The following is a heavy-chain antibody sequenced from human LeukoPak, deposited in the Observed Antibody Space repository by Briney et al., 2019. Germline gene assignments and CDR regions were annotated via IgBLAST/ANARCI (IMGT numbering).Heavy chain of an antibody. Sequence: GSSVKVSCKASGGTFSNYALSWVRQAPGQGLEWMGAIIPFLDTSNYPPKLQDRVTITTDESTSTAYMELSSLRSDDTAVYYCARAQAGNYDWPLDLWGQGTLVTVSS. CDR1: GGTFSNYA. J-gene: IGHJ5*02. CDR2: IIPFLDTS. CDR3: ARAQAGNYDWPLDL. V-gene: IGHV1-69*05. D-gene: IGHD5-12*01.